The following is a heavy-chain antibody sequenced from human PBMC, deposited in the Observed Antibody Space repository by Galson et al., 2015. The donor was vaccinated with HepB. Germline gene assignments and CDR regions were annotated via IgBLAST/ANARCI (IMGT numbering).Heavy chain of an antibody. CDR2: ISNSGDTT. J-gene: IGHJ4*02. CDR3: VFGYYFDY. CDR1: GFTLSGYA. D-gene: IGHD3-16*01. Sequence: SLRLSCAASGFTLSGYAMSWVRQAPGKGLEWVSTISNSGDTTYDADSVKGRFTISRDNSKNTLSLQMSSLRAEDTAVYYCVFGYYFDYWGQGTLVTVSS. V-gene: IGHV3-23*01.